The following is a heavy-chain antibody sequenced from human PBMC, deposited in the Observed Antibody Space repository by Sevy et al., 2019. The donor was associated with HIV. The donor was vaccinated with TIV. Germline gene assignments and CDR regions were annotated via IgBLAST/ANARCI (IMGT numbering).Heavy chain of an antibody. CDR1: GFTFNTYS. Sequence: GGSLRLSCAASGFTFNTYSLSWVRQTPGKGLEWLSFIGTAAGVTYYADSVKGRFTISRVNAKNSLYLQMNSLRDEDTAVYYCARCLGHCSIDYWGQGTLVTVSS. J-gene: IGHJ4*02. CDR3: ARCLGHCSIDY. D-gene: IGHD2-15*01. CDR2: IGTAAGVT. V-gene: IGHV3-48*02.